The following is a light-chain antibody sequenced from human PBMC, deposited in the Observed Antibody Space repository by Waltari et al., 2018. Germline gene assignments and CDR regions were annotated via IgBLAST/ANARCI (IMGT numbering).Light chain of an antibody. CDR1: SSDVGSYNL. CDR3: CSYAGSNTLV. V-gene: IGLV2-23*01. CDR2: EGT. J-gene: IGLJ3*02. Sequence: QSALTQPASVSGSPGQSITISCTGTSSDVGSYNLVSWYQQHPGKAPNLMIYEGTKRPSGVSNRFSGSKPGNTASLTISGLQAEDEADYYCCSYAGSNTLVFGGGTKLTVL.